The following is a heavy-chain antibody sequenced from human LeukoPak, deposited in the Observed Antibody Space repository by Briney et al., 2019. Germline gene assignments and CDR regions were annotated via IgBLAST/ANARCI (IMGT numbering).Heavy chain of an antibody. CDR1: GGSISSYY. CDR2: IYYSGST. CDR3: ARFRELLPRFDP. V-gene: IGHV4-59*01. Sequence: SETLSLTCTVSGGSISSYYWSWIRQPPGKGLEWIGYIYYSGSTNYNPSLKSRVTISVDTSKNQFSLKLSSVTAADTAVYYCARFRELLPRFDPWGQGTLVTVSS. D-gene: IGHD1-7*01. J-gene: IGHJ5*02.